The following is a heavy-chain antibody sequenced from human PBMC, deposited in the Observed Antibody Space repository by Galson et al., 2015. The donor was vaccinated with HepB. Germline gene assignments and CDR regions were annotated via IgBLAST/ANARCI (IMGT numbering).Heavy chain of an antibody. CDR3: ARATLGWFDP. CDR1: TFIFSTYS. D-gene: IGHD2/OR15-2a*01. V-gene: IGHV3-48*04. J-gene: IGHJ5*02. CDR2: ISSSSSTI. Sequence: SLRLSCAASTFIFSTYSMNWVRQAPGKGLECVSYISSSSSTIFYADSVKGRFTISRDNAKNSLYLQMTSLRAEDTAVYYCARATLGWFDPWGQGTLVTVSS.